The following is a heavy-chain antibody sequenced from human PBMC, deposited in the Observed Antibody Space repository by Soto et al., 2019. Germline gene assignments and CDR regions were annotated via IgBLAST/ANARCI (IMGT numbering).Heavy chain of an antibody. CDR1: GFTFSSYA. V-gene: IGHV3-23*01. D-gene: IGHD3-16*01. CDR3: AKSSGGANPLVGDAFDI. CDR2: ISGSGGST. Sequence: GGSLRLSSAASGFTFSSYAMSWVRQAPGKGLEWVSAISGSGGSTYYADSVKGRFTISRDNSKNTLYLQMNSLRAEDTAVYYCAKSSGGANPLVGDAFDIWGQGTMVTVSS. J-gene: IGHJ3*02.